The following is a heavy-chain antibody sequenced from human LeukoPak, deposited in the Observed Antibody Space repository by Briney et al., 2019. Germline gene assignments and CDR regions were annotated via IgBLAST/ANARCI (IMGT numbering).Heavy chain of an antibody. CDR3: ARSGPAAIRSLYYYYGMDV. CDR2: IHYSGNT. Sequence: SETLSLTCTVSGGSISSGGYYWSWIRQHPGKGLEWIGYIHYSGNTYYNPSLKSRVTISVDTSKNQFSLKLSSVTAADTAVYYCARSGPAAIRSLYYYYGMDVWGKGTTVTVSS. CDR1: GGSISSGGYY. D-gene: IGHD2-2*01. V-gene: IGHV4-31*03. J-gene: IGHJ6*04.